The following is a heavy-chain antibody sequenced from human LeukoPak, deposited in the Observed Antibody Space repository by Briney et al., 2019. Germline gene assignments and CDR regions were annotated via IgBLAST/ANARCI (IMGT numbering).Heavy chain of an antibody. CDR3: ARDVDPRVPFDY. Sequence: GGSLRLSSAASGFTFSSYEMNWVRQAPGKGLVWVSYISSTSSYIYYADSVKGRFTINRDNAQNSLYLQMNSLRVEDTAFYYCARDVDPRVPFDYWGQGTLVTVSS. V-gene: IGHV3-21*05. CDR2: ISSTSSYI. CDR1: GFTFSSYE. J-gene: IGHJ4*02.